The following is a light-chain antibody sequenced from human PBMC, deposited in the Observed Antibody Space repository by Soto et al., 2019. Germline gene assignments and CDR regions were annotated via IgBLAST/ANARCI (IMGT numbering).Light chain of an antibody. CDR3: MQAVQTPLT. CDR2: LGS. Sequence: DIVMTQSPLSLPVTPGEPASISCRSSQSLLHSNGYNYLDWYLQKPGQSPQLLIYLGSNRASGVPDRFSGSGSGIDFTLKISRVEAEDVGVYYCMQAVQTPLTFGGGTKVEIK. V-gene: IGKV2-28*01. J-gene: IGKJ4*01. CDR1: QSLLHSNGYNY.